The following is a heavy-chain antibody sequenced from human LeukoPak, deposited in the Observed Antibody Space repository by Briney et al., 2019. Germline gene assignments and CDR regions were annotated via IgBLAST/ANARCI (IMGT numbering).Heavy chain of an antibody. CDR1: GFTFSSYS. CDR3: ATLVYGDLFDY. J-gene: IGHJ4*02. D-gene: IGHD4-17*01. CDR2: ISSSSSTI. V-gene: IGHV3-48*01. Sequence: GGSLRLSCAASGFTFSSYSMNWVRQAPGKGLEWVSYISSSSSTIYYADSVKGRFTISRDNAKNSLYLQMNSLRAEDTAVYYCATLVYGDLFDYWGQGTRVTVSS.